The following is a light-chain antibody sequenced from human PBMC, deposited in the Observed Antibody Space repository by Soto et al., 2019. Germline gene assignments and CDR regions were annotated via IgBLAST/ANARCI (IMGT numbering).Light chain of an antibody. J-gene: IGKJ4*01. CDR1: QSISSW. CDR3: QQSYGTPLT. CDR2: TTS. Sequence: MNQSPSTLSAKVGDRVTITCRASQSISSWLAWYQQKPGKAPKLLIYTTSTLQSGVPSRFSGLGSVTDYTLTISSLQPEDFATYYCQQSYGTPLTLGGGTIVDVK. V-gene: IGKV1-39*01.